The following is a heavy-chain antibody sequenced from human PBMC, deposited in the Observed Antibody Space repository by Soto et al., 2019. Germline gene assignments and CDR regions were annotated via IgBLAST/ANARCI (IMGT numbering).Heavy chain of an antibody. CDR1: SGSVSSGGYY. Sequence: SETLSLTCTVSSGSVSSGGYYWSWIRQLPGKGLEWIGYIYHTGNTFYNPSLNSRVTISLDTSKSQFSLKLTSVTAADTAMYFCAGSSARSILDYWGPGTL. J-gene: IGHJ4*02. V-gene: IGHV4-31*03. CDR2: IYHTGNT. D-gene: IGHD2-21*01. CDR3: AGSSARSILDY.